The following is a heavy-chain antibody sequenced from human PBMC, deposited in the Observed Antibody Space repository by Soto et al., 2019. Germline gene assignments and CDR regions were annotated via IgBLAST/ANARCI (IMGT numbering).Heavy chain of an antibody. Sequence: GGSLRLSCAASGFTFSSYAMSWVRQAPGKGLEWVSVISGSGGSAYYADSVKGRFTISRDNSKNTLYLQMNSLRAEDTAVYYCAKGKSTSGTYYTRFDYWGQGTLVTVSS. CDR3: AKGKSTSGTYYTRFDY. CDR1: GFTFSSYA. J-gene: IGHJ4*02. CDR2: ISGSGGSA. V-gene: IGHV3-23*01. D-gene: IGHD3-10*01.